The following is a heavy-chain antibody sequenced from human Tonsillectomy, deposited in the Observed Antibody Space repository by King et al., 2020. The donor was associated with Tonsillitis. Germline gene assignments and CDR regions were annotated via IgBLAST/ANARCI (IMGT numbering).Heavy chain of an antibody. CDR1: GYNFTRYG. D-gene: IGHD1-7*01. Sequence: VQLVESGPEVKKPGASVKVSCKASGYNFTRYGISWVRQAPGQGLEWMGWISGYNGNTNYAQKLQDRVTMTTETSTSTAYMELRTLRSADTAVYYCVRSSRELSHKTFNSSWGQGTLVTLSS. CDR3: VRSSRELSHKTFNSS. CDR2: ISGYNGNT. V-gene: IGHV1-18*01. J-gene: IGHJ5*02.